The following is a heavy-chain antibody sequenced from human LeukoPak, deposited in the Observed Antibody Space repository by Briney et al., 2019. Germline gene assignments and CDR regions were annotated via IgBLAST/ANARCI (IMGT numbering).Heavy chain of an antibody. D-gene: IGHD3-22*01. CDR3: ANTKYYYDSSGYYFQH. V-gene: IGHV3-21*04. Sequence: GGSLRLSCAVSGFTFSSYSMSWVRQAPGKGLEWVSSISSSGTYKYYADSVKGRFTISRDNAKNSLYLQMNSLRAEDTAVYYCANTKYYYDSSGYYFQHWGQGTLVTVSS. J-gene: IGHJ1*01. CDR2: ISSSGTYK. CDR1: GFTFSSYS.